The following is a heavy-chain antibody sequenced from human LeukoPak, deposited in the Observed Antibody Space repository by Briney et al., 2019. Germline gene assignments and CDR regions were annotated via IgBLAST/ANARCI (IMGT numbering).Heavy chain of an antibody. CDR1: GFTFSSYS. V-gene: IGHV3-21*01. D-gene: IGHD5-18*01. Sequence: SLTHSCPASGFTFSSYSMNWLRHPPGKGLDWVSSISSSSSHIYYADSVKGPFTTSRDNAKNSLYLQMNSLTAEDTAVYYCARYPYTAMDYLDYWGQGPLVTVSS. J-gene: IGHJ4*02. CDR3: ARYPYTAMDYLDY. CDR2: ISSSSSHI.